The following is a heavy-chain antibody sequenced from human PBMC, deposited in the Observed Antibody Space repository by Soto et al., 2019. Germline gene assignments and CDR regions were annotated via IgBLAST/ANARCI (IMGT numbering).Heavy chain of an antibody. D-gene: IGHD2-15*01. V-gene: IGHV3-30*18. Sequence: ESGGGVVQPGRSLRLSCAASVFTFSSYGMHWVRQAPGKGLEWVAVISYDGSKKYYADSVKGRFTISRDNSTNTLYLQMNILRAEDTAVYYCAKVSGGPRNYGMDVCGQGTTFIVSS. CDR2: ISYDGSKK. J-gene: IGHJ6*02. CDR1: VFTFSSYG. CDR3: AKVSGGPRNYGMDV.